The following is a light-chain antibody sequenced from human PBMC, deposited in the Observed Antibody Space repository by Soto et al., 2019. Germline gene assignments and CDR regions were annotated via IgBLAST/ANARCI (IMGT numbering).Light chain of an antibody. Sequence: QSALTQPASVSGSPGQSITISCTGTSTDVGGYKYVSWYQQHPGKAPKLMIYDVSNRPSGVSNRFSGSKSGNTASLTISGLQAEDEADYYCCSYTSSTGSPDVFGTGTKLTVL. CDR2: DVS. CDR3: CSYTSSTGSPDV. V-gene: IGLV2-14*01. J-gene: IGLJ1*01. CDR1: STDVGGYKY.